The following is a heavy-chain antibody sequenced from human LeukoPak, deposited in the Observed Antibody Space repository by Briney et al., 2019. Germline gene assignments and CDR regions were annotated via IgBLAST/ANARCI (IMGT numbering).Heavy chain of an antibody. J-gene: IGHJ6*03. CDR3: ARDAGGITETYYYYYMDV. D-gene: IGHD3-16*01. CDR1: GYTFTGYY. CDR2: INPNSGGT. Sequence: ASVKVSCKASGYTFTGYYMYWVRQAPGQGLEWMGWINPNSGGTNYAQKFQGRVTMTRDTSISTAYMELRRLRSDDTAVYYCARDAGGITETYYYYYMDVWGKGTTVTVSS. V-gene: IGHV1-2*02.